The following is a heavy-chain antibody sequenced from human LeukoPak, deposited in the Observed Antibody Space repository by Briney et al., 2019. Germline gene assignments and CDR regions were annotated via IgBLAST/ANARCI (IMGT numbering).Heavy chain of an antibody. CDR3: AREGEMATIN. CDR2: IYYSGST. Sequence: SETLSLTCTVSGGSISSYYWSWIRQPPGKGLEWIGYIYYSGSTNYNPSLKSRVTISVDTSKNQFSPKLSSVTAADTAVYYCAREGEMATINWGQGTLVTVSS. CDR1: GGSISSYY. D-gene: IGHD5-24*01. V-gene: IGHV4-59*01. J-gene: IGHJ4*02.